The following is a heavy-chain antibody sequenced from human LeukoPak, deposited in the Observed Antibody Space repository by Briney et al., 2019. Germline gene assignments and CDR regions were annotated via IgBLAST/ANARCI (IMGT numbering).Heavy chain of an antibody. D-gene: IGHD4-17*01. V-gene: IGHV4-4*02. CDR3: ARGNIDYGHFFDY. J-gene: IGHJ4*02. CDR2: IYHSGST. Sequence: SGTLSLTCAVSGGSISSSSWWSWVRQPPGKGLEWIEEIYHSGSTNYNPSLKSRVAISVDKSKNQFSLKLSSVTAANTAVYYCARGNIDYGHFFDYWGQGTLVTVSS. CDR1: GGSISSSSW.